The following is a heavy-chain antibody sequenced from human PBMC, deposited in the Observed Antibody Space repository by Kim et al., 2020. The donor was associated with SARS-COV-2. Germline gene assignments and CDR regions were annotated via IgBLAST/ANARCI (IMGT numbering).Heavy chain of an antibody. CDR2: INHSGST. CDR3: ARVKGYCSSTSCYRFYYYYYGMDV. J-gene: IGHJ6*02. D-gene: IGHD2-2*01. Sequence: SETLSLTCAVYGGSFSGYYWSWIRQPPGKGLEWIGEINHSGSTNYNPSLKSRVTISVDTSKNQFSLKLSSVTAADTAVYYCARVKGYCSSTSCYRFYYYYYGMDVWGQGTTVTVSS. CDR1: GGSFSGYY. V-gene: IGHV4-34*01.